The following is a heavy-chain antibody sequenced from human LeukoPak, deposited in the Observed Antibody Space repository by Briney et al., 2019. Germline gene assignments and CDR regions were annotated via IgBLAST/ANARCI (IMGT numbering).Heavy chain of an antibody. CDR2: INPNGGGT. CDR1: GYTFSGYY. J-gene: IGHJ4*02. Sequence: ASVKVSCKASGYTFSGYYIHWVRQAPGQGLEWMGWINPNGGGTIYAQRFQGRVTLTRDTSISAAYMELSGLRSDDNGVYYCARGGYGGGNSGVIDYWGQGTLVTVSS. D-gene: IGHD4-23*01. V-gene: IGHV1-2*02. CDR3: ARGGYGGGNSGVIDY.